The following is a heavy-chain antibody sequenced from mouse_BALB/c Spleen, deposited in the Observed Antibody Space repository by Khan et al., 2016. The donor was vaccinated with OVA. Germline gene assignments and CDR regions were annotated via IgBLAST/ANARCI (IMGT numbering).Heavy chain of an antibody. J-gene: IGHJ3*01. CDR2: ISSGGDYT. CDR3: ARHNYGPFAY. CDR1: GFTFSTYA. D-gene: IGHD1-1*01. Sequence: EVELVESGGGLVKPGGPLKLSCTTSGFTFSTYAMSWVRQTPEKRLEWVATISSGGDYTYYPDSVKGRFTISRDNAKSTLYLQMSRLRSEDTAMYFCARHNYGPFAYWGQGTLVTVSA. V-gene: IGHV5-9-3*01.